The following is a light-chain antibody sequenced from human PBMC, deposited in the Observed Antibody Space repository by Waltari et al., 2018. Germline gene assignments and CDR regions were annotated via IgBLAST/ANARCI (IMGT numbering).Light chain of an antibody. Sequence: SYELTQPPSVSVSPGQTASITCSGAKLGDKYACWYQQKPGQSPVLVIYQGSKRPSGIPGRFSGSNSGNTATLTISGTQAMDEADYYCQAWDSSTAVFGGGTKLTVL. CDR1: KLGDKY. J-gene: IGLJ2*01. V-gene: IGLV3-1*01. CDR2: QGS. CDR3: QAWDSSTAV.